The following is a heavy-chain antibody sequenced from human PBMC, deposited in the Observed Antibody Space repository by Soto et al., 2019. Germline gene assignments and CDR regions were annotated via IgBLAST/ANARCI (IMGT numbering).Heavy chain of an antibody. V-gene: IGHV3-30*03. CDR1: GFTFSSYG. J-gene: IGHJ4*02. Sequence: GVSLRLSCAAYGFTFSSYGMSWVRQAPGKGLEWVAVTSSDGSNKYYADSVKGRFTISRDNSKHTLYLQMSSLRAEDTAVYYCVGGTSAYYYNLDYWGQGTLVTVSS. D-gene: IGHD3-22*01. CDR2: TSSDGSNK. CDR3: VGGTSAYYYNLDY.